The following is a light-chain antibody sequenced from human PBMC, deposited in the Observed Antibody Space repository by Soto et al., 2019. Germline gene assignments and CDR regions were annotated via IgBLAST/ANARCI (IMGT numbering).Light chain of an antibody. V-gene: IGLV1-40*01. Sequence: QSVLTQPPSVSGAPGQRVTIPCTGNSSNLGTGYDVNWYQQLPQTAPKLLIYGNINRPSGVPDRFSGSKSGTSASLAITGIQAEDEDDYFCQSYDSSLVAWVFGGGTKLTVL. CDR1: SSNLGTGYD. CDR3: QSYDSSLVAWV. CDR2: GNI. J-gene: IGLJ3*02.